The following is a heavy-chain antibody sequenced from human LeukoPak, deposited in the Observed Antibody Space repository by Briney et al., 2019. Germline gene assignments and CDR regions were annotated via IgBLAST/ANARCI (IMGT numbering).Heavy chain of an antibody. CDR2: ISWNSGSI. D-gene: IGHD4-17*01. V-gene: IGHV3-9*01. J-gene: IGHJ4*02. CDR3: ARGGSGDGDYVSDY. Sequence: GGSLRLSCAASGFTFDDYAMHWVRQAPGKGLEWVSGISWNSGSIGYADSVKGRFTISRDNAKNSLYLQMNSLRAEDTAVYYCARGGSGDGDYVSDYWGQGTLVTVSS. CDR1: GFTFDDYA.